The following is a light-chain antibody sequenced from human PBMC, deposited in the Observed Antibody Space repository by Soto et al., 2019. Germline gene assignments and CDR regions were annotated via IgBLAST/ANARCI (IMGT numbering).Light chain of an antibody. CDR2: QTS. Sequence: EIVLTQAPVTLSLSPGERSTLSCSASQSVSSYLAWYQHRPGQAPRLLIYQTSIRAAGIPARFSASGTGTDFTLTISDVQPEDFAVYYCHQRQSWPRTFGQGTKVDIK. J-gene: IGKJ1*01. V-gene: IGKV3-11*01. CDR3: HQRQSWPRT. CDR1: QSVSSY.